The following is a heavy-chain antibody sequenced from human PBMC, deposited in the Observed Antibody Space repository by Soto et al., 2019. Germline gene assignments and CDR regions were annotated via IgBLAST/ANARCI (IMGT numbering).Heavy chain of an antibody. J-gene: IGHJ4*02. V-gene: IGHV1-69*13. Sequence: GASVKVSCKASGGTFSSYAISWVRQAPGQGLEWMGGIIPIFGTANYAQKFQGRVTITADESTSTAYMELSSQRSEDTAVYYCARDSLGSGVYFDYWGQGTLVTVSS. CDR3: ARDSLGSGVYFDY. CDR2: IIPIFGTA. CDR1: GGTFSSYA. D-gene: IGHD3-10*01.